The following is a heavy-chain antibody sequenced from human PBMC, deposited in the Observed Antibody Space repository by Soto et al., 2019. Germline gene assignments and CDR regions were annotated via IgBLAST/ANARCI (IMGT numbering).Heavy chain of an antibody. J-gene: IGHJ5*02. CDR3: VRVLGGSGWFAP. Sequence: SETLSLTCTVSGISVDNYYCSWIRQAAGKGLEWIGRIYSSGTTNYNPSLKSRVTMSVDMSKSQFSLEVRSVTAADTAVYYCVRVLGGSGWFAPWGQGNLVHVSS. CDR2: IYSSGTT. CDR1: GISVDNYY. V-gene: IGHV4-4*07.